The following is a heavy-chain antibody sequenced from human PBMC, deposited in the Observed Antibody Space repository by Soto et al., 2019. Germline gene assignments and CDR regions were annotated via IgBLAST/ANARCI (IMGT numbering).Heavy chain of an antibody. CDR2: VSYDAGYK. V-gene: IGHV3-30*18. Sequence: QVQLVESGGGMVQPGRSLRLSCTVSGFTFSTYDMHWVRQAPGKGLEWVAVVSYDAGYKNYADSVKGRFTISRYNSKNTLYLQMNGLRPEDTAVYYCAKISISKSSAVTFDSWGQGTLVTVSS. CDR1: GFTFSTYD. CDR3: AKISISKSSAVTFDS. D-gene: IGHD2-15*01. J-gene: IGHJ4*02.